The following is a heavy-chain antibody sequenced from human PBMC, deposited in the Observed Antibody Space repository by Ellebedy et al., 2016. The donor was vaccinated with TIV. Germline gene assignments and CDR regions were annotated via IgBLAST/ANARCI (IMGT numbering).Heavy chain of an antibody. CDR1: GYTFTGYY. J-gene: IGHJ4*02. Sequence: ASVKVSCKASGYTFTGYYMHWVRQAPGQGLEWMGCVNPSTGGTHYAQKFQGRVTMTRDTSIRTAYMELSRLRSDDTAVYYCASRDPNSYGYDYWGQGTLVTVSS. V-gene: IGHV1-2*02. CDR2: VNPSTGGT. CDR3: ASRDPNSYGYDY. D-gene: IGHD5-18*01.